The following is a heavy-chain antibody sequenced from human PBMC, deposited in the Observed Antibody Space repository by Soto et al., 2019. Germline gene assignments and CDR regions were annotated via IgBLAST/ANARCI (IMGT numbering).Heavy chain of an antibody. V-gene: IGHV2-5*02. CDR1: GFPLSTSGVG. D-gene: IGHD3-10*01. CDR3: AHSYYGSGIRPYWFDP. Sequence: QITLKESGPTLVKPTQTLTLTCTFSGFPLSTSGVGVGWIRQPPGKALEWLALIYWDDDKRYSPSLKSRLTIPKDTSKNQVVLTMTNMDPVDTATYYCAHSYYGSGIRPYWFDPWGQGTLVTVSS. J-gene: IGHJ5*02. CDR2: IYWDDDK.